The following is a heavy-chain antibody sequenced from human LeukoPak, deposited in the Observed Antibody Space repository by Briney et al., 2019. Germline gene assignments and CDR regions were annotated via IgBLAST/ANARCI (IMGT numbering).Heavy chain of an antibody. CDR3: ASPGRVDDY. V-gene: IGHV4-34*01. Sequence: KPSETLSLTCAVYGGSFSGYYWGWIRQPPGKGLEWIGEINHSGSTNYNPSLKSRVTISVDTSKNQFSLKLSSVTAADTAVYYCASPGRVDDYWGQGTLVTVSS. CDR1: GGSFSGYY. CDR2: INHSGST. D-gene: IGHD3-9*01. J-gene: IGHJ4*02.